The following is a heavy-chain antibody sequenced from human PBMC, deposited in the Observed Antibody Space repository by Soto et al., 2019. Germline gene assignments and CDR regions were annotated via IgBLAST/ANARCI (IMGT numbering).Heavy chain of an antibody. Sequence: ASVKASCKVSGYTLTELSMHWVRQAPGKGLEWMGGFDPEDGETIYAQKFQGRVTMTEDTSTDTAYMELSSLRSEDTAVYYCATRPPMKMATITGPLDYCGQGTPVPVSS. CDR3: ATRPPMKMATITGPLDY. CDR2: FDPEDGET. V-gene: IGHV1-24*01. J-gene: IGHJ4*02. CDR1: GYTLTELS. D-gene: IGHD5-12*01.